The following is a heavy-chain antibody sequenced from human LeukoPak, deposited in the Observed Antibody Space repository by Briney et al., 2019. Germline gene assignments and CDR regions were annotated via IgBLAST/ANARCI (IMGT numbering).Heavy chain of an antibody. CDR3: ARHVGDSSGYYYPHYYYMDV. J-gene: IGHJ6*03. V-gene: IGHV5-51*01. CDR2: IYPGDSDT. Sequence: GESLKISCKGSGYSFTSYWIGWVRQMPGKGLEWMGIIYPGDSDTRYSPSFQGQVTISADKSISTAYLQWSSLKASDTAMYYCARHVGDSSGYYYPHYYYMDVWGKGTTVTVSS. CDR1: GYSFTSYW. D-gene: IGHD3-22*01.